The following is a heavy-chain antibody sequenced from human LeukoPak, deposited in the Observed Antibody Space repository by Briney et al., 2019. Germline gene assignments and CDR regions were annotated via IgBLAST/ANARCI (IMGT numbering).Heavy chain of an antibody. D-gene: IGHD2-15*01. CDR3: ARGGYWKFDY. Sequence: SETLSLTCAVYGGSFSGYYWSWIRQPPGKGLEWIGEINHRGSTNYNPSLKSRVTVSVDTSKNQFSLKMTSVTAADTAIYYCARGGYWKFDYWGQGAQVTVSS. V-gene: IGHV4-34*01. J-gene: IGHJ4*02. CDR2: INHRGST. CDR1: GGSFSGYY.